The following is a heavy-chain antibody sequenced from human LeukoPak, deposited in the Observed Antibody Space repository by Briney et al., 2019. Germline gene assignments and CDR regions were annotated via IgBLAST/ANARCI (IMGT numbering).Heavy chain of an antibody. V-gene: IGHV3-7*01. CDR2: IKQDGSEK. CDR1: GFTFSSYA. CDR3: ARDPYSGWYDY. Sequence: PGGSLRLSCAASGFTFSSYAMSWVRQAPGKGLEWVANIKQDGSEKYYVDSVKGRFTISRDNAKNSLYLQMNSLRAEDTAVYYCARDPYSGWYDYWGQGTLVTVSS. J-gene: IGHJ4*02. D-gene: IGHD6-19*01.